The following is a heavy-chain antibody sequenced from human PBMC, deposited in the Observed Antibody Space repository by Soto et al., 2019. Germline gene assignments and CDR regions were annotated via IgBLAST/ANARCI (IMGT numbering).Heavy chain of an antibody. D-gene: IGHD3-3*01. CDR2: IYYSGST. Sequence: ASETLSLTCTVSGGSISSSSYYWGWIRQPPGKGLEWIGSIYYSGSTYYNPSLKSRVTISVDTSKNQFSLKLSSVTAADTAVYYCARLGDHSYDFWSGWYYYYYMDVWGKGTTVTVSS. CDR3: ARLGDHSYDFWSGWYYYYYMDV. CDR1: GGSISSSSYY. J-gene: IGHJ6*03. V-gene: IGHV4-39*01.